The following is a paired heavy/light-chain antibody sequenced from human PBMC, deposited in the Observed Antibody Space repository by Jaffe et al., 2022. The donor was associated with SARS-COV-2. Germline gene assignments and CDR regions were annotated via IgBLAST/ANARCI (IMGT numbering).Light chain of an antibody. CDR1: SSDVGGYNY. CDR2: EVN. J-gene: IGLJ3*02. Sequence: QSALTQPPSASGSPGQSVTISCTGTSSDVGGYNYVSWYQQHPGKAPKFMIYEVNKRPSGVPDRFSGSKSGNTASLTVSGLQAEDEADYYCSSYAATHNLVFGGGTKLTVL. CDR3: SSYAATHNLV. V-gene: IGLV2-8*01.
Heavy chain of an antibody. CDR1: GYTFSTYG. D-gene: IGHD2-15*01. CDR2: INTFNGYR. CDR3: GRVNYSLDF. Sequence: QVQLVQSGAEVKKPGASVKVSCKASGYTFSTYGIGWVRQAPGQGLEWMGWINTFNGYRNYAQKLQDRVTMTTDTSTSTAYLELRSLRSDDTAVYYCGRVNYSLDFWGQGTLVTVSS. V-gene: IGHV1-18*01. J-gene: IGHJ4*02.